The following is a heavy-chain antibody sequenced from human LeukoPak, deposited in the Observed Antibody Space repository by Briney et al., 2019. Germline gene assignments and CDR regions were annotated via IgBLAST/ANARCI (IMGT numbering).Heavy chain of an antibody. V-gene: IGHV3-30-3*01. CDR2: ISYDGSNK. D-gene: IGHD1-14*01. J-gene: IGHJ4*02. CDR1: GFTFSSYA. CDR3: ARDQGGYYFDY. Sequence: GGSLRLSCAASGFTFSSYAMHWVRQAPGKGLEWVAVISYDGSNKYYADSVKGRFTISRDNSKNTLYLQINSLRAEDTAVYYCARDQGGYYFDYWGQGTLVTVSS.